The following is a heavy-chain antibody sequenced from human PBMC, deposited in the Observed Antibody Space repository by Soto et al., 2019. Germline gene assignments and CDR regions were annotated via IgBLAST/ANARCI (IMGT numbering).Heavy chain of an antibody. CDR1: GFTFSSYS. Sequence: GGSLRLSCAASGFTFSSYSMNWVRQAPGKGPEWVSSISSSSSYIYYADSVKGRFTISRDNAKNSLYLQMNSLRAEDTAVYYCARDYCSSTSCYQYYYYYGMDVWGQGTTVTVSS. D-gene: IGHD2-2*01. V-gene: IGHV3-21*01. J-gene: IGHJ6*02. CDR2: ISSSSSYI. CDR3: ARDYCSSTSCYQYYYYYGMDV.